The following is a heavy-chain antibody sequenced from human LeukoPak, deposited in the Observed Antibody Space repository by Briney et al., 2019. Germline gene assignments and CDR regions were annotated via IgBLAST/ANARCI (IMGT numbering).Heavy chain of an antibody. J-gene: IGHJ4*02. D-gene: IGHD6-6*01. CDR1: GFTFSNAW. Sequence: GGSLRLSSVVSGFTFSNAWVSWIRQAPGKGLEWVGRIKTKTDGDRTDYAAPVEGRFTIARDDSKNTLSLQMNSLKTEDTAVYYCVWRPARIRYWGQGTLVTVSA. V-gene: IGHV3-15*01. CDR2: IKTKTDGDRT. CDR3: VWRPARIRY.